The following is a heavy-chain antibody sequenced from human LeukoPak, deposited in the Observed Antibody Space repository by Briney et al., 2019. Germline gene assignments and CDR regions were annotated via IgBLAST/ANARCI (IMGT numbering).Heavy chain of an antibody. Sequence: SETLSLTCAVSGGSISSYYWSWIRQPAGKGLEWIGRIYISGSTNYNPSLKSRVTMSVDTSKNQFSLKLSSVTAADTAVYYCAIVGIDYDYVWGSYSVLRPWGQGTLVTVSS. J-gene: IGHJ5*02. CDR1: GGSISSYY. D-gene: IGHD3-16*01. V-gene: IGHV4-4*07. CDR2: IYISGST. CDR3: AIVGIDYDYVWGSYSVLRP.